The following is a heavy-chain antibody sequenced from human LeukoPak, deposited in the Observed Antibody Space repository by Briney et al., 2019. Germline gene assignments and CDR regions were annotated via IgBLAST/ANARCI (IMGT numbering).Heavy chain of an antibody. CDR1: GGSISSGGYY. J-gene: IGHJ4*02. Sequence: SETLSLTCTVSGGSISSGGYYWSWIRQHPGKGLEWIGYVYYSGSTNYNPSLKSRVTMSVDTSKNQFSLKLSSVTAADTAVYYCAREEGYCSSTSCSYFDYWGQGTLVTVSS. CDR2: VYYSGST. V-gene: IGHV4-61*08. CDR3: AREEGYCSSTSCSYFDY. D-gene: IGHD2-2*01.